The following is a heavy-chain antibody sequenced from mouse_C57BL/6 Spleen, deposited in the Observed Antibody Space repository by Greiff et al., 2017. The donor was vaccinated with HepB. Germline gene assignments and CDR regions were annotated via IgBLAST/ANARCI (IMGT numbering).Heavy chain of an antibody. CDR3: ARADLLWYFDV. CDR1: GYTFTSYG. J-gene: IGHJ1*03. CDR2: IYPRSGNT. D-gene: IGHD2-1*01. V-gene: IGHV1-81*01. Sequence: QVQLQQSGAELARPGASVKLSCKASGYTFTSYGISWVKQSTGQGLEWIGEIYPRSGNTYYNEKFKGKATLTADKSSSTAYMELRSLTSEDSAVYFCARADLLWYFDVWGTGTTVTVSS.